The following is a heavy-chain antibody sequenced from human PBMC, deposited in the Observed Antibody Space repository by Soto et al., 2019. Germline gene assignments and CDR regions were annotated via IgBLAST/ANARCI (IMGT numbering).Heavy chain of an antibody. CDR1: GYTFTRYG. CDR3: ARSSNLYDSSGYLDY. J-gene: IGHJ4*02. D-gene: IGHD3-22*01. V-gene: IGHV1-18*01. CDR2: ISAYNGDT. Sequence: ASAKVSCKAAGYTFTRYGISWGRQAPGQGLEWMGWISAYNGDTKYAEKLQGRVTMTRDASTSTAYMELRSLRSDDTAVYYCARSSNLYDSSGYLDYWGQGTLVT.